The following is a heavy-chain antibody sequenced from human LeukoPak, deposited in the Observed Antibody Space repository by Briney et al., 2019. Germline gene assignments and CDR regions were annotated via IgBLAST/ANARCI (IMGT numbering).Heavy chain of an antibody. CDR1: GFTFSSYG. J-gene: IGHJ4*02. Sequence: PGGSLRLSCAASGFTFSSYGMHWVRQAPGKGLEWVAVISYDGSNKYYADSVKGRFTISRDNSKNTLYLQMNSLRAEDTAVYYCAKDRGIVVDYWGQGTLVTVSS. D-gene: IGHD1-26*01. CDR2: ISYDGSNK. V-gene: IGHV3-30*18. CDR3: AKDRGIVVDY.